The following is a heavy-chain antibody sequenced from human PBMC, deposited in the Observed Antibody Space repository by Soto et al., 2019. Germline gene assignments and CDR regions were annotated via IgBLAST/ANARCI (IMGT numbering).Heavy chain of an antibody. V-gene: IGHV3-23*01. CDR2: ISGSGGST. J-gene: IGHJ4*02. Sequence: GGSLRLSCAASGFTFSDYAMTWVRQAPGKGLEWVSAISGSGGSTYYTDSVMGRFTISRDNSKNTLFLQMNSLRAEDTAVYYCANRVTSVTTMSEYWGQGTLVTVSS. D-gene: IGHD4-17*01. CDR3: ANRVTSVTTMSEY. CDR1: GFTFSDYA.